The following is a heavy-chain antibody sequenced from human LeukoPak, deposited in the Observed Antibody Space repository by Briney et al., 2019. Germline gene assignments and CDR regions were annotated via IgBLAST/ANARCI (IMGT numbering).Heavy chain of an antibody. V-gene: IGHV4-39*01. J-gene: IGHJ4*02. CDR2: FYYSGST. D-gene: IGHD3-10*01. Sequence: PSETLSLTCTVSGGSITSSNYYWGWIRQPPGKGLEWIGSFYYSGSTNYNPSLKSRVTISVDTSKNQFSLKLSSVTAADAAVYYCVYYYGSGSVEYWGQGTLVTVSS. CDR1: GGSITSSNYY. CDR3: VYYYGSGSVEY.